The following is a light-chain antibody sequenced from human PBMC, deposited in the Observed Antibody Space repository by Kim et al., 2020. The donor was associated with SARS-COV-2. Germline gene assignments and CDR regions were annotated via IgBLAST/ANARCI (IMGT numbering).Light chain of an antibody. V-gene: IGKV1-39*01. CDR1: QSISSY. CDR3: QQTYSTPRT. CDR2: AAS. J-gene: IGKJ1*01. Sequence: DIQMTQSPSSLSASVGDRVTITCRASQSISSYLNWYQQKPGKAPKLLIYAASSLPSGVPSRFSGSGSGTDFTLTISSLQPEDFPTYYCQQTYSTPRTFRQRT.